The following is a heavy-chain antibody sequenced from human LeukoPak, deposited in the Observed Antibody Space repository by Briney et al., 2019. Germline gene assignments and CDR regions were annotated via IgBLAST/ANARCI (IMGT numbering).Heavy chain of an antibody. CDR1: GYSISSIYY. V-gene: IGHV4-38-2*01. CDR2: ISNSGTT. J-gene: IGHJ4*02. Sequence: PSETLSLTCEVSGYSISSIYYWGWIQQSPGKGLEWIATISNSGTTYYNLSLKSRVTISMDTSKNHFFLRLTSVTAADTAVYYCARVAGNNRQGADYWGRGILVTVSS. D-gene: IGHD1-14*01. CDR3: ARVAGNNRQGADY.